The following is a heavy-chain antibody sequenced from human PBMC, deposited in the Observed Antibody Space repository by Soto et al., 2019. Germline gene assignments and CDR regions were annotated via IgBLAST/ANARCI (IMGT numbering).Heavy chain of an antibody. CDR1: GGSISSRSYY. D-gene: IGHD6-13*01. CDR3: ASQDSSNWYDWFDP. V-gene: IGHV4-39*01. Sequence: PSETLSLTCTVSGGSISSRSYYWGWIRQPPGKGLEWIGTIYYYGSTYYNPSLKSRVTVSVDTSKNQFSLKLSSVTAADTAVYYCASQDSSNWYDWFDPWGQGTLVTVSS. CDR2: IYYYGST. J-gene: IGHJ5*02.